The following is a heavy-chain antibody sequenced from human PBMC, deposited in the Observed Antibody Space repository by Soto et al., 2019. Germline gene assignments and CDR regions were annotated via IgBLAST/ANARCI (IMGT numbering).Heavy chain of an antibody. CDR2: INAANGDT. J-gene: IGHJ5*02. CDR3: VRRHVSATGIDWFDP. CDR1: GYTFTSYG. Sequence: ASVKVSCKASGYTFTSYGIHWVRQAPGQRLAWMGWINAANGDTKYSPKFQGRVTITSDTSASTAYMELSSLRSEDTAVYYCVRRHVSATGIDWFDPWSQGTLVTVS. V-gene: IGHV1-3*01. D-gene: IGHD6-13*01.